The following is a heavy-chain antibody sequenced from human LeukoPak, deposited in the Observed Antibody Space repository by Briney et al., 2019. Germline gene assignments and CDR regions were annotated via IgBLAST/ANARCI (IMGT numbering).Heavy chain of an antibody. CDR2: IWYDGSNK. D-gene: IGHD4-11*01. Sequence: GGSLRLSCAASGFTFSSYGMHWVRQAPSKGLEWVAVIWYDGSNKYYADSVKGRFTISRDNSKNTLYLQMNSLRAEDTAVYYCARGVSYSNYVEDHFDYWGQGTLVTVSS. CDR3: ARGVSYSNYVEDHFDY. V-gene: IGHV3-33*01. CDR1: GFTFSSYG. J-gene: IGHJ4*02.